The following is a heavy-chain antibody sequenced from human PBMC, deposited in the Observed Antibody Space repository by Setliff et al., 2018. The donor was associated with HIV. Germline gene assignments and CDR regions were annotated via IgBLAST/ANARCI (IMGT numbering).Heavy chain of an antibody. CDR2: ISAYSGDT. J-gene: IGHJ5*02. CDR1: GYSFTSYW. V-gene: IGHV1-18*04. Sequence: GESLKISCKGSGYSFTSYWISWVRQAPGQGLEWMGWISAYSGDTNYAQKFQGRLTMTRDTSISTAYMELSRLRSDDTAVYYCARDRTLVWYLNGDDWFDPWGQGTLVTVSS. CDR3: ARDRTLVWYLNGDDWFDP. D-gene: IGHD6-13*01.